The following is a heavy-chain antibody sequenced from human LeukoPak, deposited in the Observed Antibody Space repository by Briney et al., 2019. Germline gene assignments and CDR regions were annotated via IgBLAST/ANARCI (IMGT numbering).Heavy chain of an antibody. V-gene: IGHV4-59*12. CDR1: GGSISSYY. J-gene: IGHJ4*02. Sequence: PSETLSLTCTVSGGSISSYYWSWIRQPPGKGLEWIGYIYYSGSTNYNPSLKSRVTISVDTSKNQFSLKLSSVTAADTAVYYCARGGYFDYWGQGTLVTVSS. D-gene: IGHD3-16*01. CDR3: ARGGYFDY. CDR2: IYYSGST.